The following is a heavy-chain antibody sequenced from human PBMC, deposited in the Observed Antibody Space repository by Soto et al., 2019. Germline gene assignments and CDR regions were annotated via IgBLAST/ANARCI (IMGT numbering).Heavy chain of an antibody. Sequence: QVQLQESGPGLVKPSETLSLMCTVSGGSISSYYWSWIRQPPGKGLEWIGYIYYSGSTNYNPSLKSRVIISVDTSKNQFSLKLSSVTAADTAVYYCARERRDGYKHYFDYWGQGTLVTVSS. D-gene: IGHD5-12*01. V-gene: IGHV4-59*01. J-gene: IGHJ4*02. CDR3: ARERRDGYKHYFDY. CDR2: IYYSGST. CDR1: GGSISSYY.